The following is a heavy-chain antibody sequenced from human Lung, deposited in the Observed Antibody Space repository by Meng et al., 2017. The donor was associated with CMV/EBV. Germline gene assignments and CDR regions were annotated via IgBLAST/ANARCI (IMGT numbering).Heavy chain of an antibody. J-gene: IGHJ4*02. Sequence: QVQLVQSGAEVKKPGASVKVSCKTSGYTFTGYYTHWVRQAPGQGLEWMGRINPKSGATDYAQKFQGRVTLTRDTSINTAYMELNRLTSDDTAAYYCARFGEVIDYWGQGTLVTVSS. V-gene: IGHV1-2*06. D-gene: IGHD3-10*01. CDR2: INPKSGAT. CDR3: ARFGEVIDY. CDR1: GYTFTGYY.